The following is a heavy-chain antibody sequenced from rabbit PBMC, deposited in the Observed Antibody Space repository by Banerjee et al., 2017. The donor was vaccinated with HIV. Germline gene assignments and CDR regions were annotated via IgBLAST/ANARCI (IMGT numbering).Heavy chain of an antibody. CDR3: ARDLAGVIGWNFGL. Sequence: QSLEESGGDLVKPEGSLTLTCTASGFSFRNKYVMCWVRQAPGKGLEWIACIYTGDGNTHYASWAKGRFTISKTSSTVDLKMTSLTVADTATYFCARDLAGVIGWNFGLWGQGTLVTVS. J-gene: IGHJ3*01. D-gene: IGHD4-1*01. CDR1: GFSFRNKYV. V-gene: IGHV1S40*01. CDR2: IYTGDGNT.